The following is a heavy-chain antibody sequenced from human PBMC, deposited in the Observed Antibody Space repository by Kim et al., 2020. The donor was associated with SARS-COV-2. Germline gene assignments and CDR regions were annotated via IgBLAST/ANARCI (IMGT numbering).Heavy chain of an antibody. CDR2: ISSSSSTI. CDR1: GFTFSSYS. J-gene: IGHJ6*02. D-gene: IGHD2-2*01. CDR3: ARDHGSSTSCSFVMGNYYYYYVMDV. V-gene: IGHV3-48*02. Sequence: GGSLRLSCAASGFTFSSYSMNWVRQAPGKGLEWVSYISSSSSTIYYADSVKGRFTISRDNAKNSLYLQMNSLRDEDTAVYYCARDHGSSTSCSFVMGNYYYYYVMDVWRQGTTDTVSS.